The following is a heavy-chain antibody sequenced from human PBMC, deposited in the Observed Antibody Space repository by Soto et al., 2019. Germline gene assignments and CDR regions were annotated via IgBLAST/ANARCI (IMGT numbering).Heavy chain of an antibody. V-gene: IGHV3-15*01. Sequence: EVQLVESGGGLVKPGGYLRLSCAASGFTFSNAWMSWVRQAPGKGLEWVGRIKSKTDGGTTDYAAPVKGRFTISRDDSKNTLYLQMNSLKTEDTAVYYCTTVRVVAAFAFDIWGQGTMVTVSS. CDR3: TTVRVVAAFAFDI. CDR2: IKSKTDGGTT. J-gene: IGHJ3*02. D-gene: IGHD2-15*01. CDR1: GFTFSNAW.